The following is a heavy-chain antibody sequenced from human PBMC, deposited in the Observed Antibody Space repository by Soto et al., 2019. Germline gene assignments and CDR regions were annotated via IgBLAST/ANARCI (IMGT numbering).Heavy chain of an antibody. J-gene: IGHJ6*03. D-gene: IGHD3-16*02. CDR2: ISAYNGNT. CDR1: GCTLTSYG. Sequence: GDSVKVSCKASGCTLTSYGISWVRQAPGQGLEWMGWISAYNGNTNYAQKLQGRVTMTTDTSTSTAYMELRSLRSDDTAVYYCARYEYRVAYYYYMDVWGKGTTVTVSS. CDR3: ARYEYRVAYYYYMDV. V-gene: IGHV1-18*01.